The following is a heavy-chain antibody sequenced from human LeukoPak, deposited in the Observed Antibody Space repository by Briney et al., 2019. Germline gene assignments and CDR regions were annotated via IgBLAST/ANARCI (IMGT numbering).Heavy chain of an antibody. CDR2: IYTSGST. J-gene: IGHJ4*02. Sequence: SETLSLTCTVSGGSISSGTYYWSWIRQPAGKGLEWIGHIYTSGSTNYNPSLKSRVTISVDMSKNQFSLKLSSVTAADTAVYYCARDPDSSGWNEGDYWGQGTLVTVSS. CDR3: ARDPDSSGWNEGDY. CDR1: GGSISSGTYY. D-gene: IGHD6-19*01. V-gene: IGHV4-61*09.